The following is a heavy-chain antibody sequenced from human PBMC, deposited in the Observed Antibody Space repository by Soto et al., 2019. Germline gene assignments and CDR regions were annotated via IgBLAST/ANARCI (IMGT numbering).Heavy chain of an antibody. Sequence: GGSLRLSCAASRFTFSDYYMSWIRQAPGKGLEGVSYLSSSSSYTNYADSVKGRFTISRDNAKNSLYLQMNSLRAEDTAVYYCARDIVVVPAAIGEGYYYYGMDVWGQGTTVTVS. CDR3: ARDIVVVPAAIGEGYYYYGMDV. CDR2: LSSSSSYT. J-gene: IGHJ6*02. V-gene: IGHV3-11*06. D-gene: IGHD2-2*01. CDR1: RFTFSDYY.